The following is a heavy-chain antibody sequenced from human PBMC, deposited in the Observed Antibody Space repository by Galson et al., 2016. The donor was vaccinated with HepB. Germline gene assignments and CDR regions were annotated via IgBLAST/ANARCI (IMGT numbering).Heavy chain of an antibody. V-gene: IGHV1-18*01. CDR1: GYPFNDFG. D-gene: IGHD3-22*01. Sequence: SVKVSCKASGYPFNDFGINWVRQAPGQGLEWMGWISGYNGNTNYAQNFQGRVTLTTDTSTSTAYMELRSLRSDDTAVYFCAREFPLPMVLEVDPNNWFDPWGQGTLVTVSS. CDR3: AREFPLPMVLEVDPNNWFDP. J-gene: IGHJ5*02. CDR2: ISGYNGNT.